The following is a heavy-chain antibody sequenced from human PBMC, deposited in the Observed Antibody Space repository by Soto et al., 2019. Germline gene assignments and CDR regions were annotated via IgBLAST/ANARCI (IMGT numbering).Heavy chain of an antibody. Sequence: EAQLVESGGGLVQPGGSLRLSCAASGFTLSSYWMSWVRQAPGKGLEWVANIKQDGSEKYYVDSVKGRFTISRDNAKNSLYLQMNSLRAEDTAVYYCARSQLGGFDYWGQGTLVTVSS. D-gene: IGHD2-2*01. V-gene: IGHV3-7*01. CDR3: ARSQLGGFDY. J-gene: IGHJ4*02. CDR2: IKQDGSEK. CDR1: GFTLSSYW.